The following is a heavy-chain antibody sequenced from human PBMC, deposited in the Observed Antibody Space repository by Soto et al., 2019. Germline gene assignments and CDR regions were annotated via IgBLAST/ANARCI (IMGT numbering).Heavy chain of an antibody. J-gene: IGHJ4*02. CDR3: AKDSPNGVSFHKAFDY. V-gene: IGHV3-23*01. CDR2: ISGSGGST. CDR1: GFTFSSYA. Sequence: EVQLLESRGGLVQPGGSLRLSCAATGFTFSSYAMSWVRQAPGKGLEWVSAISGSGGSTYYADSVKGRFTISRDNSKNTLYLQMNSLRAEDTAVYYCAKDSPNGVSFHKAFDYCRQGTLVTVSS. D-gene: IGHD2-8*01.